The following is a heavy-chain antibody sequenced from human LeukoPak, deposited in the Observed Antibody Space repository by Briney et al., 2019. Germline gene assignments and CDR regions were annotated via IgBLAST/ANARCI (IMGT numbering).Heavy chain of an antibody. V-gene: IGHV1-24*01. Sequence: GASVKVSCKASGYTFTSYDINWVRQATGQGLEWMGGFDPEDGETIYAQKFQGRVTMTEDTSTDTAYMELSSLRSEDTAVYYCATRLNYYDSSGYDYWGQGTLATVSS. D-gene: IGHD3-22*01. CDR3: ATRLNYYDSSGYDY. J-gene: IGHJ4*02. CDR2: FDPEDGET. CDR1: GYTFTSYD.